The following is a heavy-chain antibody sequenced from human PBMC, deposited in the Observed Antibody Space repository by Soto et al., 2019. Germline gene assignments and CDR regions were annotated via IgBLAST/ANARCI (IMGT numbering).Heavy chain of an antibody. CDR1: GGSISSGGYY. D-gene: IGHD2-2*01. J-gene: IGHJ3*02. V-gene: IGHV4-31*01. CDR3: ARDRCSSTSCYVGHDAFDI. Sequence: QVQLQESGPGLVKPSQTLSLTCTVSGGSISSGGYYWSWIRQHPGKGLEWIGYIYYSGSTYYNPSLKSQVTISVDTAKNQFPLKLSSVTAADTAVYYCARDRCSSTSCYVGHDAFDIWGQGTMVTVSS. CDR2: IYYSGST.